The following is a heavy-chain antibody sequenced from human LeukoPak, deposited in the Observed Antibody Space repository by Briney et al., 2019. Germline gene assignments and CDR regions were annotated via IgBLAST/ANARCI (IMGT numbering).Heavy chain of an antibody. J-gene: IGHJ4*02. Sequence: GGSLRLSCAASGFTFSSYGMHWVRQAPGKGLEWVAVISYDGSNKYYADSVKGRFTISRDNSKNTLYLQMNSLRAEDTAVYYCAKALYYDSSGYYSLFDYWGQGTLVTVSS. D-gene: IGHD3-22*01. CDR1: GFTFSSYG. V-gene: IGHV3-30*18. CDR3: AKALYYDSSGYYSLFDY. CDR2: ISYDGSNK.